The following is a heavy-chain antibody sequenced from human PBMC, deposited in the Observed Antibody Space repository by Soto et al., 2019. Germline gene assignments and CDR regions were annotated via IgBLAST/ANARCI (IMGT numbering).Heavy chain of an antibody. CDR3: ARLGYGGYCSGGSCSINDY. CDR1: GGSISSSSYY. Sequence: PSETLSLTCTVSGGSISSSSYYWGWIRQPPGKGLEWIGSIYYSGGTYYNPFLKSRVTISVDTSKNQFSLKLSSVTAADTAVYYCARLGYGGYCSGGSCSINDYWGQGTLVTVSS. D-gene: IGHD2-15*01. J-gene: IGHJ4*02. CDR2: IYYSGGT. V-gene: IGHV4-39*01.